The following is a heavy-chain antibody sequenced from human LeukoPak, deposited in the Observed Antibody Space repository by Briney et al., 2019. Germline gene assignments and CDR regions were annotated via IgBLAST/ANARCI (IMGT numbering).Heavy chain of an antibody. V-gene: IGHV4-34*01. CDR3: ARGVYYGSGSYN. J-gene: IGHJ4*02. CDR2: INHSGSA. D-gene: IGHD3-10*01. Sequence: SETLSLTCGVYDGSLSGYYWTWIRQPPGKGLEWIGEINHSGSANYNPSLKSRVAISMDTSKNQFSLKLSSVTAADTAVYYCARGVYYGSGSYNWGQGTLVTVSS. CDR1: DGSLSGYY.